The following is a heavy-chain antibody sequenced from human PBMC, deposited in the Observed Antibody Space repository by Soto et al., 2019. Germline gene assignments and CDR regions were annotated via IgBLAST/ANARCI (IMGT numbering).Heavy chain of an antibody. CDR2: IYWNDEQ. Sequence: QITLKESGPTLVKPTQTLTLTCTFSGFSLTSGVVGVGWIRQPPGEALEWLALIYWNDEQYYNPTLRNRLTITRDTSKLQVVLTRTNMAPVDTATYYCAHRLPGPAGYDVWGQGTTVTVSS. J-gene: IGHJ6*02. D-gene: IGHD6-13*01. CDR3: AHRLPGPAGYDV. V-gene: IGHV2-5*01. CDR1: GFSLTSGVVG.